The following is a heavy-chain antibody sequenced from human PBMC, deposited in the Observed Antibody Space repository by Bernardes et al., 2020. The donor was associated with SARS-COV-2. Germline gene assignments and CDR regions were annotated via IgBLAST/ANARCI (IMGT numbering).Heavy chain of an antibody. CDR2: IKGDGSQR. CDR3: ARMDEVRGSDY. V-gene: IGHV3-7*01. CDR1: GFTFSSSW. D-gene: IGHD2-15*01. J-gene: IGHJ4*02. Sequence: ETLSLSCAVSGFTFSSSWMSWVRQAPGKGLEWVANIKGDGSQRSPSDPVRGRFTITRANARNLLYLQMSSLRAEDAAVYYCARMDEVRGSDYWGQGTLVTVSS.